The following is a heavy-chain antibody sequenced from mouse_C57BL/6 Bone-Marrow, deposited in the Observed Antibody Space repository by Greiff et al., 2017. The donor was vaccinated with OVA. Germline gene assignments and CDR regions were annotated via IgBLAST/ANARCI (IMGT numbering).Heavy chain of an antibody. CDR2: ISSGGSYT. CDR3: AKLYDYDGYFDV. V-gene: IGHV5-6*01. Sequence: EVMLVESGGDLVKPGGSLKLSCAASGFTFSSYGMSWVRQTPDKRLEWVATISSGGSYTYYPDSVKGRFTISRDNAKNTLYLQMSSLKSEDTAMYYCAKLYDYDGYFDVWGTGTTVTVSS. CDR1: GFTFSSYG. D-gene: IGHD2-4*01. J-gene: IGHJ1*03.